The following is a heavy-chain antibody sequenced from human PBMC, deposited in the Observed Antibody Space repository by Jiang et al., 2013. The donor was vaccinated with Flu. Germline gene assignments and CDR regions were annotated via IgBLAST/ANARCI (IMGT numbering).Heavy chain of an antibody. V-gene: IGHV1-46*01. D-gene: IGHD4-17*01. J-gene: IGHJ4*02. CDR3: ARDYGDYPFDY. CDR2: INPSGGST. Sequence: KVSCKASGFTFTSYYMHWVRQAPGQGLEWMGIINPSGGSTSYAQKFQGRVTMTRDTSTSTVYMELSSLRSEDTAVYYCARDYGDYPFDYWGQGTLVTVSS. CDR1: GFTFTSYY.